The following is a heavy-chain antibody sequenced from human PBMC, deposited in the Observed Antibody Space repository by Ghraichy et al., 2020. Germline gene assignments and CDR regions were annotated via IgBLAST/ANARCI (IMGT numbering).Heavy chain of an antibody. J-gene: IGHJ4*02. CDR2: ISGSGGST. Sequence: GGSLRLSCAASGFTFSSYAMSWVRQAPGKGLEWVSAISGSGGSTYYADTVKGRFTISRDNSKNTLYLQMNSPRAEDTAVYYCANALITEGIVGAFDCWGQGTLVTASS. D-gene: IGHD1-26*01. CDR1: GFTFSSYA. V-gene: IGHV3-23*01. CDR3: ANALITEGIVGAFDC.